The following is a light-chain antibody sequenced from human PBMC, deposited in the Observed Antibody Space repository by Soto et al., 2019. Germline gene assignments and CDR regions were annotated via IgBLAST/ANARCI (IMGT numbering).Light chain of an antibody. V-gene: IGKV3-20*01. CDR1: QSVSSSY. CDR2: GAS. J-gene: IGKJ2*01. Sequence: EIVLTQSPGTLSLSPGERATLSCRASQSVSSSYLAWYQQKPGQAPRLLIYGASSRATGIPDRFSGSGSGTDLTLTISRLEPEDFAVYYCQQYGSSLLYTFGQGPKLEIK. CDR3: QQYGSSLLYT.